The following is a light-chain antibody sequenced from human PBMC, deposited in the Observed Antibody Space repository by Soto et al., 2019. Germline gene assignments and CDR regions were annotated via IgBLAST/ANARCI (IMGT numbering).Light chain of an antibody. Sequence: ESVLTQSPGTLSLSPGERATLSCRASQSVSSNYLAWYQQKPGQAPRLLIYGASTRASGIPDRFSGSGSGTDFTLTISRLEPEDYEVYCCQQYNNWPPTFGQGTKVDIK. J-gene: IGKJ1*01. CDR3: QQYNNWPPT. CDR2: GAS. CDR1: QSVSSNY. V-gene: IGKV3-20*01.